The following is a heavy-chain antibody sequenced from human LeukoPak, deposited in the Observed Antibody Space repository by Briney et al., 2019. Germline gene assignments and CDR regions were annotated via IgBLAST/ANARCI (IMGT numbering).Heavy chain of an antibody. Sequence: SVKVSCKASGGTFSSYAISWVRQAPGQGLEWMGRIIPIFGIANYAQKFQGRVTITADKSTSTAYMELNSLRSEDTAVYYCARQDGYNLRGIGPIDPWGQGTLVTVSS. V-gene: IGHV1-69*04. J-gene: IGHJ5*02. CDR1: GGTFSSYA. CDR2: IIPIFGIA. D-gene: IGHD5-24*01. CDR3: ARQDGYNLRGIGPIDP.